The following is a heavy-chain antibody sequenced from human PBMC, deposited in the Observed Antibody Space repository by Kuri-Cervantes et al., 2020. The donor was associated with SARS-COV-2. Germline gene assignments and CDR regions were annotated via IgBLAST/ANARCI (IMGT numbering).Heavy chain of an antibody. Sequence: SVKISCKASGGTFSSYAISWVRQAPGQGLEWMGGIIPIFGTANYAQKFQGRVTITADKSTSTAYMELSSLRSEDTAVYYCARLSGLSTVTTSRPYWGQGTLVTVSS. D-gene: IGHD4-17*01. CDR2: IIPIFGTA. CDR3: ARLSGLSTVTTSRPY. CDR1: GGTFSSYA. V-gene: IGHV1-69*06. J-gene: IGHJ4*02.